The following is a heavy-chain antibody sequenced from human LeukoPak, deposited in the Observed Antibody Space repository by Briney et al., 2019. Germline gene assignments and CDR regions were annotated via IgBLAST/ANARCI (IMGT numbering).Heavy chain of an antibody. J-gene: IGHJ4*02. CDR1: GYTFTSYG. CDR3: ARDLNRYFEWLLHLDY. V-gene: IGHV1-18*04. Sequence: ASVKVSCKASGYTFTSYGISWVRQAPGQGLEWMGWISAYNGNTNYAQKLQGRVTMTTDTSTSTAYMELRSLRSDDTAVYYCARDLNRYFEWLLHLDYWGQGTLVTVSS. CDR2: ISAYNGNT. D-gene: IGHD3-9*01.